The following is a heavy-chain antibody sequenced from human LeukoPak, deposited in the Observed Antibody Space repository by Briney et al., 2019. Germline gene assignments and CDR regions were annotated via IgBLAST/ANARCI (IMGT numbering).Heavy chain of an antibody. J-gene: IGHJ4*02. CDR1: RFTFSSYS. Sequence: GGSLRLSCAASRFTFSSYSMNWVRQAPGKGLEWVSSISSSSSYIYYADSVKGRFTISRDNAKNSLYLQMNSLRAEDTAVYYCASLTYYYDSSGYWKPFDYWGQGALVTVSS. V-gene: IGHV3-21*01. D-gene: IGHD3-22*01. CDR2: ISSSSSYI. CDR3: ASLTYYYDSSGYWKPFDY.